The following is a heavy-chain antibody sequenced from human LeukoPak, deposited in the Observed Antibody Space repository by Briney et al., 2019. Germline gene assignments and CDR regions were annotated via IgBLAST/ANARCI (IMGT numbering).Heavy chain of an antibody. D-gene: IGHD3-22*01. J-gene: IGHJ3*02. CDR2: ISSSSSYI. CDR1: GFTFSSYS. Sequence: GGSLRLSCAASGFTFSSYSMNWVRQAPGKGLEWVSCISSSSSYIYYADSVKGRFTISRDNAKNSLYLQINSLRAEDTAVYYCARDGGGGAPSSGSAFDIWGQGTMVTVSS. V-gene: IGHV3-21*01. CDR3: ARDGGGGAPSSGSAFDI.